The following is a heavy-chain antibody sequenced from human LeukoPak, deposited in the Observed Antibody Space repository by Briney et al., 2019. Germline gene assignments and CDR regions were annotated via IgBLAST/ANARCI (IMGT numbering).Heavy chain of an antibody. J-gene: IGHJ4*02. CDR2: IYYSGST. CDR3: ARSDVEMATITDYYFDY. D-gene: IGHD5-24*01. Sequence: KPSETLSLTCTVSGGSISSYYWSWIRQPPGKGLEWIGYIYYSGSTNYNPSLKSRVTISVDTSKNQFSQKLSSVTAADTAVYYCARSDVEMATITDYYFDYWGQGTLVTVSS. V-gene: IGHV4-59*01. CDR1: GGSISSYY.